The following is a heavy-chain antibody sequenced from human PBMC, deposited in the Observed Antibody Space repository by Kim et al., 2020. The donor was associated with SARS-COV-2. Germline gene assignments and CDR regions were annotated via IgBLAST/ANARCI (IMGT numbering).Heavy chain of an antibody. V-gene: IGHV3-74*01. D-gene: IGHD2-15*01. CDR2: T. Sequence: TSYADYGTGRFTITRDTAKNTLYLQMNSLRAEDTAVYYCVRLVVAAPFDFWGQGTLVTVSS. CDR3: VRLVVAAPFDF. J-gene: IGHJ4*02.